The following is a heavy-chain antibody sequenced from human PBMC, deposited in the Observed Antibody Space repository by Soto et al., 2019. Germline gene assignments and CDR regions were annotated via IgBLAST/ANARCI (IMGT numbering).Heavy chain of an antibody. CDR2: INAGNGNT. Sequence: ASVKVSCKASGYTFTSYALHWVGQATGQRLEWMGWINAGNGNTKYSQKFQGRVTITRDTSASTAYMELSSLTAEDTAVYYCASSQPLMITFGGLGDWGQGTLVTVSS. D-gene: IGHD3-16*01. J-gene: IGHJ4*02. CDR1: GYTFTSYA. V-gene: IGHV1-3*01. CDR3: ASSQPLMITFGGLGD.